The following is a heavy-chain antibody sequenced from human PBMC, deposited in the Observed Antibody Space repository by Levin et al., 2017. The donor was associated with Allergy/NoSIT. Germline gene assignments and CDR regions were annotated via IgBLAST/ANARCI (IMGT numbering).Heavy chain of an antibody. CDR1: GGSISSSSYY. Sequence: SQTLSLTCTVSGGSISSSSYYWGWIRQPPGKGLEWIGSIYYSGSTYYNPSLKSRVTISVDTSKNQFSLKLSSVTAADTAVYYCARQPPAWLYHPSIQNLFDYWGQGTLVTVSS. D-gene: IGHD3-16*01. J-gene: IGHJ4*02. V-gene: IGHV4-39*01. CDR2: IYYSGST. CDR3: ARQPPAWLYHPSIQNLFDY.